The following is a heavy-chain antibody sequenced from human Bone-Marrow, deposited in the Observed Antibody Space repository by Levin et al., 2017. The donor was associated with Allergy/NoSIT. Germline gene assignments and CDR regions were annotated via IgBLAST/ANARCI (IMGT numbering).Heavy chain of an antibody. J-gene: IGHJ4*02. D-gene: IGHD1-26*01. CDR3: AHRGIGYSGSWDAGYFDY. CDR2: IYWDDDD. CDR1: SLTTTGVG. V-gene: IGHV2-5*02. Sequence: SLTTTGVGVGWLRPRPGQALEWLAFIYWDDDDRYSPSLKSRLTVTRDTSENQVVLTMAKMDPVDTGTYYCAHRGIGYSGSWDAGYFDYWGQGTLVTVSS.